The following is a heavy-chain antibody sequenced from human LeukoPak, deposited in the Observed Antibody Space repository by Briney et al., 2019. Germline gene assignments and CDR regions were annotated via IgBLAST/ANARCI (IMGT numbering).Heavy chain of an antibody. Sequence: PGGSLRLSCAASGFTFSSYAMSWVRQAPVKGLEWVSAISGSGGSAYYADSVKGRFTISRDNSKNTLYLQMNSLRAEDTAVYYCAKGRYYDSSGYSFDYWGQGTLVTVPS. D-gene: IGHD3-22*01. CDR2: ISGSGGSA. J-gene: IGHJ4*02. CDR3: AKGRYYDSSGYSFDY. CDR1: GFTFSSYA. V-gene: IGHV3-23*01.